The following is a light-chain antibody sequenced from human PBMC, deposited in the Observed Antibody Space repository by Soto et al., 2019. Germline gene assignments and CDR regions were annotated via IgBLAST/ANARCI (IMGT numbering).Light chain of an antibody. CDR1: QSVLYSSNNKNY. CDR2: WAS. Sequence: DVGMSKTEDSLAVSLGERANINCKSSQSVLYSSNNKNYLAWYQQKPGQPPKLLIYWASTRECGVPDRFSGSGSGTDFTLTISSLHAEDVALYYCPDDSSIPLPCCGGTKVDI. CDR3: PDDSSIPLP. J-gene: IGKJ4*01. V-gene: IGKV4-1*01.